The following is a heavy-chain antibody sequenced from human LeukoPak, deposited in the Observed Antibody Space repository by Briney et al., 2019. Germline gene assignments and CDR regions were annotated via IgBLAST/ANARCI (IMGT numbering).Heavy chain of an antibody. D-gene: IGHD6-13*01. CDR1: GYSFTTYW. CDR3: ARHGGGNSWPFQH. Sequence: GESLKISCKGSGYSFTTYWIGWVRQMPGKGLEWVGVIYCGGSHTKYSSSFQGQVTISVDKSINTAYLQWSSLKASATAIYYCARHGGGNSWPFQHWGQGTLVTVSS. J-gene: IGHJ1*01. CDR2: IYCGGSHT. V-gene: IGHV5-51*01.